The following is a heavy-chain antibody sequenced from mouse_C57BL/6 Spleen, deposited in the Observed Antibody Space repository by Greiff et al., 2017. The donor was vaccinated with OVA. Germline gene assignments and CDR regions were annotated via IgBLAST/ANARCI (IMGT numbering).Heavy chain of an antibody. V-gene: IGHV1-52*01. D-gene: IGHD2-5*01. Sequence: VQLHQPGAELVRPGSSVKLSCKASGYTFTSYWMHWVKQRPIQGLEWIGNIDPSDSETHYNQKFKDKATLTVDKSSSTAYMQLSSLTSEDSAVYYCARRTSNDAMDYWGQGTSVTVSS. J-gene: IGHJ4*01. CDR1: GYTFTSYW. CDR2: IDPSDSET. CDR3: ARRTSNDAMDY.